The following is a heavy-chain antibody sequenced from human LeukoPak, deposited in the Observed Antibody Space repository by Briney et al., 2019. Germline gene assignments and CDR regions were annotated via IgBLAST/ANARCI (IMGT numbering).Heavy chain of an antibody. V-gene: IGHV4-4*07. CDR1: GGSISSYF. D-gene: IGHD5-24*01. CDR2: IYTSGST. CDR3: ARGGWLQLENNWFDP. Sequence: SETLSLTCTVSGGSISSYFWSWIRQPAGKGLEWIGRIYTSGSTNYNPSLKSRVTMSVDTSKNQFSLKLNSVTAADTAVYYCARGGWLQLENNWFDPWGQGTLVTVSS. J-gene: IGHJ5*02.